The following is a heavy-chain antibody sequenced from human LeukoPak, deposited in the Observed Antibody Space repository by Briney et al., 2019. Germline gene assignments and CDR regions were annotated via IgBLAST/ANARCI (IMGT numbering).Heavy chain of an antibody. V-gene: IGHV4-39*01. Sequence: PSETLSLTCTVSGGSIYSSSDYRAWIRQSPGKGLESIGIVDYRGVSLYNPSLRSRVTISVDTSTNQFSLKLTSVTAADTAVYYCARHILGHGMDVWGQGTTVTVSS. CDR1: GGSIYSSSDY. CDR3: ARHILGHGMDV. J-gene: IGHJ6*02. CDR2: VDYRGVS. D-gene: IGHD7-27*01.